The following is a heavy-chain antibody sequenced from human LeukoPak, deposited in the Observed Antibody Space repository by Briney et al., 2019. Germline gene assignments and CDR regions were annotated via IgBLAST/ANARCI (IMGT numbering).Heavy chain of an antibody. J-gene: IGHJ5*02. CDR1: GGSIDRSRYC. CDR2: IYYSGNT. V-gene: IGHV4-39*01. CDR3: ARVRGPDGWFAP. Sequence: PSETLSLTCTASGGSIDRSRYCWGWIRQPPGKGLEWIGSIYYSGNTYYNSSLKSRITISVNTTKNQVALKLSSVTAADTAVYYCARVRGPDGWFAPWGQGTLVTVSS.